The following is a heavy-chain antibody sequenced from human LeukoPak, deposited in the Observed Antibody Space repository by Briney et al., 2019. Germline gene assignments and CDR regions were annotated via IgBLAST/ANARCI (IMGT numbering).Heavy chain of an antibody. CDR1: GFTFDDYG. V-gene: IGHV3-20*04. D-gene: IGHD6-13*01. J-gene: IGHJ4*02. Sequence: GGSLRLSCAASGFTFDDYGMSWVRQAPGKGLEWVSGINWNGGSTGYADSAKGRFTISRDNAKNSLYLQMNSLRAEDTALYYCARVGAAAGTMAGVYYFDYWGQGTLVTVSS. CDR3: ARVGAAAGTMAGVYYFDY. CDR2: INWNGGST.